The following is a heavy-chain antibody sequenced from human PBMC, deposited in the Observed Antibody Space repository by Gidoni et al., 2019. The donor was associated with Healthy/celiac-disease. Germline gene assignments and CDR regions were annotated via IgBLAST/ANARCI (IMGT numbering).Heavy chain of an antibody. CDR3: ATYQSLSSVWYYYYGMDV. D-gene: IGHD3-16*01. CDR2: IYYSGST. V-gene: IGHV4-39*01. J-gene: IGHJ6*02. Sequence: QLQLQASGPGLVKPSETLSLTCTVSGGSISSSSYYWCWIRQPPGKGLEWIGSIYYSGSTYYTPSLTSRVTISVDTSKNQFSLKLSSVTAADTAVYYCATYQSLSSVWYYYYGMDVWGQGTTVTVSS. CDR1: GGSISSSSYY.